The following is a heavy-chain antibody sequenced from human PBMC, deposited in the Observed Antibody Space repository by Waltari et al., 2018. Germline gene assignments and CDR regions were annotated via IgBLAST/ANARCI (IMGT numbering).Heavy chain of an antibody. CDR2: IICDGSST. Sequence: EVQLVESGGGLVQPGGSLRLSCAASGFTFSSHWMHWVRQAPGKGLVWVSSIICDGSSTSYAASVQGRFTISRANAKNTLYLQMNSLRAEDTAVYYCAISSITGFGHYWGQGTLVTVSS. V-gene: IGHV3-74*01. CDR1: GFTFSSHW. CDR3: AISSITGFGHY. J-gene: IGHJ4*02. D-gene: IGHD1-20*01.